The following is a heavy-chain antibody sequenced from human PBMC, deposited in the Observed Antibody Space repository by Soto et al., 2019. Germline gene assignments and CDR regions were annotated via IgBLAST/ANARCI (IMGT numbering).Heavy chain of an antibody. CDR3: ARVERGTATTVVDAFDI. Sequence: SETLSLTCTISGGSLSSYYWSWIRQPPGKGLEWIGCIYDSGSTNYNPSLKSRLTISVDTSKNQFSLKLSSVTAADTALYYCARVERGTATTVVDAFDIWGPGTMVTVSS. CDR2: IYDSGST. V-gene: IGHV4-59*12. CDR1: GGSLSSYY. D-gene: IGHD1-1*01. J-gene: IGHJ3*02.